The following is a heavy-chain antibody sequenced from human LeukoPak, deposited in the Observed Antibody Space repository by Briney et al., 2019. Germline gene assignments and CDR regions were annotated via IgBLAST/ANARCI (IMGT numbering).Heavy chain of an antibody. J-gene: IGHJ3*02. CDR3: AKEPINYYDSSGYLSYDAFDI. D-gene: IGHD3-22*01. Sequence: GGSLRLSCVASGFTFSRHGMNWVRQAPGKGLEWVSGISPSGDIKYYVDSVKGRFTVSRDNSKNTLYLQINSLRDEDTAVYYCAKEPINYYDSSGYLSYDAFDIWGQGTMVTVSS. CDR1: GFTFSRHG. CDR2: ISPSGDIK. V-gene: IGHV3-23*01.